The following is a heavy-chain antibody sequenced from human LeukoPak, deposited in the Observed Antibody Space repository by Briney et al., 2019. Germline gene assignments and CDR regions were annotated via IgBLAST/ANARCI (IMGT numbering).Heavy chain of an antibody. D-gene: IGHD1-26*01. CDR3: AKGGKWDVTPFDY. CDR2: ISGGGGST. J-gene: IGHJ4*02. V-gene: IGHV3-23*01. CDR1: GFTFTSYS. Sequence: GGSLRLSCAASGFTFTSYSMNWVRQAPGKGLEWVSTISGGGGSTYYADSVKGRFTISRDSSKSTLYLQVNSLRAEDTAVYYCAKGGKWDVTPFDYWGQGTLVTVSS.